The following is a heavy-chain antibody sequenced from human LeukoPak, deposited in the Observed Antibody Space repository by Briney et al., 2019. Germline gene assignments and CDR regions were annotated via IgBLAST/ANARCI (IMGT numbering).Heavy chain of an antibody. J-gene: IGHJ5*02. CDR1: GFTFSDFY. D-gene: IGHD1-7*01. CDR3: ARYNWDYFWFDP. CDR2: ISGSALTI. V-gene: IGHV3-11*01. Sequence: GGSLRLSCAASGFTFSDFYMTWIRQAPGKGLEWISYISGSALTIYYSDSVKGRFTISRDNAKNSLYLQMNSLRADDTAVYYCARYNWDYFWFDPWGQGTLVTVPS.